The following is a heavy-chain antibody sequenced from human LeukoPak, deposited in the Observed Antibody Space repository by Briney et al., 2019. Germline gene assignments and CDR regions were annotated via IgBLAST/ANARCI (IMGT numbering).Heavy chain of an antibody. V-gene: IGHV4-34*01. D-gene: IGHD2-15*01. Sequence: PSETLSLTCAVYGGSFSGYYWSWIRQPPGKGLEWIGEINHSGSTNYNPSLKSRVTISVDTSKNQFSLKLSSVTAADTAVYYYARKVVVEDYYYYYGMDVWGQGTTVTVSS. CDR1: GGSFSGYY. J-gene: IGHJ6*02. CDR3: ARKVVVEDYYYYYGMDV. CDR2: INHSGST.